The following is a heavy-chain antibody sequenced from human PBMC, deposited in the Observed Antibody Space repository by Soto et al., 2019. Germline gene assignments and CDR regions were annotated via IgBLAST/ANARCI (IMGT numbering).Heavy chain of an antibody. V-gene: IGHV4-31*01. J-gene: IGHJ6*02. D-gene: IGHD6-13*01. CDR2: IYYSGST. Sequence: QVQLQESGPGLVKPSQTLSLTCTVSGGSISSGGYYWNWIRQRPGKSLEWIGYIYYSGSTYYNPALKRQVTIALDTSKNQFSLKLTSVTAADTAVYYCARDCGSSWFCGMDVWGQGTTVTVSS. CDR3: ARDCGSSWFCGMDV. CDR1: GGSISSGGYY.